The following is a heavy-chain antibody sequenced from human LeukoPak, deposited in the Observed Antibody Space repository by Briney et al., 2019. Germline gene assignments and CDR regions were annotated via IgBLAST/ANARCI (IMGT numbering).Heavy chain of an antibody. V-gene: IGHV3-66*01. J-gene: IGHJ4*02. CDR3: ASRPFSNGWDTLTYFDY. CDR2: IYGGGDT. D-gene: IGHD3-22*01. CDR1: GFAVKVDY. Sequence: GGSLRLSCAASGFAVKVDYVSWVRQAPGKGLDWVSLIYGGGDTYYADSVKGIFTISKDNSKNKVFLQMNSLRAEDTAVYYCASRPFSNGWDTLTYFDYWGQGTLVTVSS.